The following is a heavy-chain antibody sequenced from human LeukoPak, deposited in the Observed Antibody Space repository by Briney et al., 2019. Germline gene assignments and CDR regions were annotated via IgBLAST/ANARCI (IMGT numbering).Heavy chain of an antibody. CDR1: GYTFTSYG. CDR3: ARDGRRITVAGTGDN. Sequence: ASVKVSCKASGYTFTSYGISWVRQAPGQGLEWLGIINPNVGSTNYAQKFQGRVTLTSDTSTSTVYMELSSLRSDDTAVYYCARDGRRITVAGTGDNWGQGTLVTVSS. D-gene: IGHD6-19*01. J-gene: IGHJ4*02. CDR2: INPNVGST. V-gene: IGHV1-46*01.